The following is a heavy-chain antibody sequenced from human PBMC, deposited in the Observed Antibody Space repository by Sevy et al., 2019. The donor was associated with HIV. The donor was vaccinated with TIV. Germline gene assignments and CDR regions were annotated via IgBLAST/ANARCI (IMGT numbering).Heavy chain of an antibody. CDR1: GFTFNFHG. V-gene: IGHV3-30*02. CDR3: ARETDNSARWLDP. CDR2: IWHDGSNK. Sequence: GSLRLSCAASGFTFNFHGMHWVRQAPGKGLEWVAFIWHDGSNKYMADSVKGRFTISRDNSKNTLFLQMNSPTVEDTAVYYCARETDNSARWLDPWGQGTLVTVSS. D-gene: IGHD4-4*01. J-gene: IGHJ5*02.